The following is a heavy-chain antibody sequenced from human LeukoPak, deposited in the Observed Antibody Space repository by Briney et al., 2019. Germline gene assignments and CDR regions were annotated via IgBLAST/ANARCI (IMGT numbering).Heavy chain of an antibody. CDR3: AKADSGSWWPFAY. D-gene: IGHD6-13*01. CDR2: ISGSGGST. Sequence: GGSLRLSCAASGFTYSSYAMSWVRQAPGKGLEGVSAISGSGGSTYYADSVKGRFTISRDNSKNTLYLQMNRLRAEDTAVYYWAKADSGSWWPFAYWGQGTLVTVSS. V-gene: IGHV3-23*01. CDR1: GFTYSSYA. J-gene: IGHJ4*02.